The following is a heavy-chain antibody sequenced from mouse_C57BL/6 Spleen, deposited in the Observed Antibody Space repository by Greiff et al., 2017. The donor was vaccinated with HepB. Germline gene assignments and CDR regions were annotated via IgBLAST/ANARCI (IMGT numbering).Heavy chain of an antibody. J-gene: IGHJ2*01. Sequence: VQLQQSGPELVKPGASVKMSCKASGYTFTDYNMHWVKQSNGKSLEWIGYINPNNGGTSYNQKFKGKATLTVNKSSSTAYMELRSLTSEDSAVYYCAKIYYDYDGFDYWGQGTTLTVSS. D-gene: IGHD2-4*01. CDR1: GYTFTDYN. V-gene: IGHV1-22*01. CDR3: AKIYYDYDGFDY. CDR2: INPNNGGT.